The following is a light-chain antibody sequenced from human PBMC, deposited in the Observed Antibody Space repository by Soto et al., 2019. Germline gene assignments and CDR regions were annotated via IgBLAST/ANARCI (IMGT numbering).Light chain of an antibody. CDR3: QQYGSSPLT. V-gene: IGKV3-20*01. CDR1: QSISGRY. CDR2: DAS. Sequence: ETVLTQSPGTLSLSTGERASLSCRASQSISGRYLAWYQQKPGQAPRLLIDDASSRATGIPDRFSGSGSGTDFILTISRLEPEDFAVYSCQQYGSSPLTFGGGTKVEIK. J-gene: IGKJ4*01.